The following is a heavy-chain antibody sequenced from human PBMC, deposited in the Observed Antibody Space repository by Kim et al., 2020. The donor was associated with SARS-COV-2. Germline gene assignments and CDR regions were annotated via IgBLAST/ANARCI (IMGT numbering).Heavy chain of an antibody. Sequence: SETLSLTFTVSGGSISSSSYYWGWIRQPPGKGLEWIGSIYYSGSTYYNPSLKSRVTISVDTSKNQFSLKLSSVTAADTAVYYWARWKGAASEDAFDIWGQGTMVTVSS. D-gene: IGHD1-26*01. CDR2: IYYSGST. V-gene: IGHV4-39*07. J-gene: IGHJ3*02. CDR1: GGSISSSSYY. CDR3: ARWKGAASEDAFDI.